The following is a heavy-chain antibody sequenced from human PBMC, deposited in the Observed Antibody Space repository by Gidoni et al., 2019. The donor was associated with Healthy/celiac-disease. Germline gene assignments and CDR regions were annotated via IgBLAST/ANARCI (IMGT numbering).Heavy chain of an antibody. Sequence: EVKLVESGGGLVEHGGSMRLSCSASGFTFSSYAMHWVRQSPGKGLEYFAAISIYGVSTYYADSVNGRFTISRDNSKNTLYLQMSSLRAEDTAVYYCVKDQAEDYGDLDYWGQGTLVTVSS. CDR2: ISIYGVST. CDR1: GFTFSSYA. J-gene: IGHJ4*02. V-gene: IGHV3-64D*09. D-gene: IGHD4-17*01. CDR3: VKDQAEDYGDLDY.